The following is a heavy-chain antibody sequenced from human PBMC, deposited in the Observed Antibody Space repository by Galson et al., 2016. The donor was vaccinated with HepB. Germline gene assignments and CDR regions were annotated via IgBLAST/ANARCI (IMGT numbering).Heavy chain of an antibody. CDR1: GYTFTSHA. Sequence: SVKVSCKASGYTFTSHAMHWVRQAPGQRLEWMGIINPTGGSTKDAPKFQGRVTMTGDPSTDTAYMELSSLRSDDTAMCFCAADLGMTGRAGVDSWGQGTPVTVSS. J-gene: IGHJ5*01. V-gene: IGHV1-46*01. CDR3: AADLGMTGRAGVDS. D-gene: IGHD3-10*01. CDR2: INPTGGST.